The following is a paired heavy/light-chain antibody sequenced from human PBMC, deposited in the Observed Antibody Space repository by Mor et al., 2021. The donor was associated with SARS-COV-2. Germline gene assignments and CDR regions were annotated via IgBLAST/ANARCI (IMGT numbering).Heavy chain of an antibody. CDR3: RGTDYYDSRVVES. V-gene: IGHV3-23*01. D-gene: IGHD3-22*01. CDR2: ISGGGDDT. Sequence: EVQLLESGGGLVQPGESLRLSCAASGFTFSSYAMSWVRQAPGKGLEWVSGISGGGDDTDYADSVKGRFTISRDNSHNTLFLQMNGLRAEDTAVYFCRGTDYYDSRVVESWGQGTLVTVSS. J-gene: IGHJ4*02. CDR1: GFTFSSYA.
Light chain of an antibody. V-gene: IGLV3-27*01. J-gene: IGLJ3*02. CDR3: YSAADNNRV. Sequence: SYELTQPSSVSVSPGQTARITCSGDVLAKKYARWFQQKPGQAPILVIYKDVERPSGIPERFSGSSSGTTVTLTINGAQLEDEADYYCYSAADNNRVFGGGTRLTVL. CDR2: KDV. CDR1: VLAKKY.